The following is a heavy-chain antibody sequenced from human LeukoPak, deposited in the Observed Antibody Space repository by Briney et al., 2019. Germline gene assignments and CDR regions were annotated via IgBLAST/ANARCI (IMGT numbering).Heavy chain of an antibody. J-gene: IGHJ4*02. D-gene: IGHD3-3*01. Sequence: SETLSLTCIVSGGSTSGGNYYWGWIRRPPGKGLEWIGGISSSGNTYYNPSLKSRITISVDTSKNHFSLKLSSVTAADTAVYYCARLGAGPTYYDFWSGYSSFYFDYWGQGTLVTVSA. V-gene: IGHV4-39*02. CDR1: GGSTSGGNYY. CDR2: ISSSGNT. CDR3: ARLGAGPTYYDFWSGYSSFYFDY.